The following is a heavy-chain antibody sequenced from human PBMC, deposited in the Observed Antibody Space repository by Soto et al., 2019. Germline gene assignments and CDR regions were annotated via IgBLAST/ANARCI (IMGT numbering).Heavy chain of an antibody. V-gene: IGHV4-39*01. CDR1: GGSISSSSYY. CDR2: IYYSGST. J-gene: IGHJ5*02. D-gene: IGHD3-22*01. Sequence: SETLSLTCTVSGGSISSSSYYWGWIRQPPGKGLEWIGSIYYSGSTYYNPSLKSRVTISVDTSKNQFSLKLSSVTAADTAVYYCARPGATYYYDSSGYDNWFDPWGQGTLVT. CDR3: ARPGATYYYDSSGYDNWFDP.